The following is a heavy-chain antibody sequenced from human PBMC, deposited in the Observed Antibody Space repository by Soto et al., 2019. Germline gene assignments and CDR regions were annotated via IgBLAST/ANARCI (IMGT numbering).Heavy chain of an antibody. D-gene: IGHD2-15*01. J-gene: IGHJ4*02. Sequence: KQSQTLSLTCTVSGGSISSGGYYWSWIRQHPGKGLEWIGYIYYSGSTYYNPSLKSRVTISVDTSKNQFSLKLSSVTAADTAVYYCARGGGVAAADFDYWGQGTLVTVSS. CDR2: IYYSGST. CDR1: GGSISSGGYY. V-gene: IGHV4-31*03. CDR3: ARGGGVAAADFDY.